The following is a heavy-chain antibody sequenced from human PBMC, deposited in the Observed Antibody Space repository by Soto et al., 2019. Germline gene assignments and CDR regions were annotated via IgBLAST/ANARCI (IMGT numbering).Heavy chain of an antibody. CDR3: ARAGTAMVTLDY. Sequence: PSANLSPTSSFSGSPTRTCFCSWRPKLPCSGLECIGYIYYTGSTNYNPSLKSRVTISVDTSKNQFSLKLSSVTAADTAVYYCARAGTAMVTLDYWGQGTLVTVSS. V-gene: IGHV4-59*01. D-gene: IGHD5-18*01. J-gene: IGHJ4*02. CDR2: IYYTGST. CDR1: GSPTRTCF.